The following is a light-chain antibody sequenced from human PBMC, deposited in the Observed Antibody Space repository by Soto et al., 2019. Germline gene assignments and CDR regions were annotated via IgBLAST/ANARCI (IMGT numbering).Light chain of an antibody. V-gene: IGLV2-14*01. J-gene: IGLJ1*01. CDR2: DVS. CDR3: SSYTSSSLYF. Sequence: QSALTQPASVSGSPGQSITISCTGTSSDVGGSNYVSWYQQLPGKAPKLMIYDVSDRPSGVSNRFSGSKSGNTASLTISGLQAEDEADYYCSSYTSSSLYFFGTGTKLTVL. CDR1: SSDVGGSNY.